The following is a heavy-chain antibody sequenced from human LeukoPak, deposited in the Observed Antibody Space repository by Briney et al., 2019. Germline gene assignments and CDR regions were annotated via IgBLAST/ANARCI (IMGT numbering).Heavy chain of an antibody. CDR2: IYYSGST. J-gene: IGHJ4*02. Sequence: PSETLSLTCTVSGGSISSSSYYWGWIRQPPGKGLEWIGSIYYSGSTNYNPSLKSRVTISVDTSRNQFSLKLSSVTAADTAVYYCARDLTIGYYGSGSLDYWGQGTLVTVSS. CDR1: GGSISSSSYY. CDR3: ARDLTIGYYGSGSLDY. D-gene: IGHD3-10*01. V-gene: IGHV4-39*07.